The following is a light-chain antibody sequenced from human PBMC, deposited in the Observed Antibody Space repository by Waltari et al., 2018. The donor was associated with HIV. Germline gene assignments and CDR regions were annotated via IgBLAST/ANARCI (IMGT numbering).Light chain of an antibody. CDR2: GAS. J-gene: IGKJ4*01. Sequence: IQMTQSPSSLSVSVGGTVTITCQASHDMQTSVNWYHQRSGSAPRLLVYGASNLGTGIPSRVNARGSGTHFTLTISPLSPVDFGMYFCQHYDYLLTFGGGSKIEI. V-gene: IGKV1-33*01. CDR1: HDMQTS. CDR3: QHYDYLLT.